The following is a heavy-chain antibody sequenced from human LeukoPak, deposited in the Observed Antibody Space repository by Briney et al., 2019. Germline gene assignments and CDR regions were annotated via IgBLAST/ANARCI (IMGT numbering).Heavy chain of an antibody. CDR3: ARDLIGGAVAGPPGY. D-gene: IGHD6-19*01. Sequence: PGGSLRLSCAASGFTFSSYWMSWVRQAPGKGLEWVANIKQDGSEKYYVDSVKGRFTISRDNAKNSLYLQMNSLRAEDTAVYYCARDLIGGAVAGPPGYWGQGTLVTVSS. V-gene: IGHV3-7*01. J-gene: IGHJ4*02. CDR2: IKQDGSEK. CDR1: GFTFSSYW.